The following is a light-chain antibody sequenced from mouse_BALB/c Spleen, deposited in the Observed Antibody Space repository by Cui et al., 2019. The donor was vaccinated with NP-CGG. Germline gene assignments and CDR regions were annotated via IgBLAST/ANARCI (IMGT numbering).Light chain of an antibody. Sequence: QAVVPQESALTTSPGETVTLTCRSSIGAVTTSNYANWVQEKPDHLFTGLIGGTNNRAPAVPARFSGSLIGDKAALTITGAQTEDEAIYFCALWYSNHWVFGGGTKLTVL. V-gene: IGLV1*01. J-gene: IGLJ1*01. CDR1: IGAVTTSNY. CDR2: GTN. CDR3: ALWYSNHWV.